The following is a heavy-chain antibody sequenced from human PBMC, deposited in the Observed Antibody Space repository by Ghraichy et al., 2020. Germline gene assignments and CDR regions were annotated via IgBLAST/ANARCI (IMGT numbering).Heavy chain of an antibody. J-gene: IGHJ5*02. Sequence: SVKVSCKASGGTFSSYAISWVRQAPGQGLEWMGRIIPILGIANYAQKFQGRVTITADKSTSTAYMELSSLRSEDTAVYYCARGRLGSSGYLWGQGTLVTVSS. CDR2: IIPILGIA. V-gene: IGHV1-69*04. CDR1: GGTFSSYA. CDR3: ARGRLGSSGYL. D-gene: IGHD3-22*01.